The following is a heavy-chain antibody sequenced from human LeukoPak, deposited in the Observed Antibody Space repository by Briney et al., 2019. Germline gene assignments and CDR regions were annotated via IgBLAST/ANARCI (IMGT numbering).Heavy chain of an antibody. CDR2: INTDGSST. V-gene: IGHV3-74*01. CDR1: GFTFSNYW. J-gene: IGHJ4*02. Sequence: PGGSLRLSCAASGFTFSNYWMHWVRQAPGKGLVWVSRINTDGSSTTYADSVKGLFTISRDNAKNTLYLQMNSLSAEDTAVYYCARGYSSSYRIDYWGQGTLVTVSS. D-gene: IGHD6-6*01. CDR3: ARGYSSSYRIDY.